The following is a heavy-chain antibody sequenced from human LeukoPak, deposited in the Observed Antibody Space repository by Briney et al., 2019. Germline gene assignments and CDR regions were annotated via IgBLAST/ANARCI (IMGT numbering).Heavy chain of an antibody. CDR2: IIPILGIA. D-gene: IGHD6-13*01. CDR1: GGTFSSYA. J-gene: IGHJ5*02. CDR3: AREEQLVYNWFDP. Sequence: GSSVKVSCKASGGTFSSYAISWVRQAPGQGLEWMGRIIPILGIANYAQKFQGRVTITADRFTSTAYMELNSLRAEDTAVYYCAREEQLVYNWFDPGAREPWSPSPQ. V-gene: IGHV1-69*04.